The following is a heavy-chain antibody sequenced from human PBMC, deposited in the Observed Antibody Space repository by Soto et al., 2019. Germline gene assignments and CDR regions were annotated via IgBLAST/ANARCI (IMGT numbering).Heavy chain of an antibody. CDR2: IKSKTDGGTT. CDR1: GFTFSNAW. CDR3: AGEPGYYHGMDV. Sequence: PGGSLRLSCAASGFTFSNAWMSWVRQAPGKGLEWVGRIKSKTDGGTTDYAAPVKGRFTISRDNAKNSLYLQMNGLRAEDTAVYYCAGEPGYYHGMDVWGQGITVTVSS. V-gene: IGHV3-15*01. J-gene: IGHJ6*02. D-gene: IGHD1-26*01.